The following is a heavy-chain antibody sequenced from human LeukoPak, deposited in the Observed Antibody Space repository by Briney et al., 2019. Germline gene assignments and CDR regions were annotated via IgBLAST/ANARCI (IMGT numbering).Heavy chain of an antibody. Sequence: GGSLRLSCAASGFTFSSYSMNWVRQAPGKGLEWVSSISSSSSYIYYADSVKGRFTISRDNAKNSLYLQMNSLRAEDTAVYYCARDRRWQCSSNSCYSYYYMDVWGKGTTVTVSS. D-gene: IGHD2-2*01. CDR1: GFTFSSYS. V-gene: IGHV3-21*04. J-gene: IGHJ6*03. CDR3: ARDRRWQCSSNSCYSYYYMDV. CDR2: ISSSSSYI.